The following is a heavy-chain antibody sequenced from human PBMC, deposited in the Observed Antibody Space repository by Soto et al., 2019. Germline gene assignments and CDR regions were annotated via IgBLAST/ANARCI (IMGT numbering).Heavy chain of an antibody. CDR3: TASWPYSSGWDTFAFDI. Sequence: EVQLVESGGGLVKPGGSLRLSCAASGFTFSNAWMSWVRQAPGKGLEWVGRIKSKTDGGTTDYAASVKGRFTISRDDSKNMLYLQMNSLKTEDTAVYYCTASWPYSSGWDTFAFDIWGQGTMVTVSS. CDR1: GFTFSNAW. D-gene: IGHD6-19*01. CDR2: IKSKTDGGTT. J-gene: IGHJ3*02. V-gene: IGHV3-15*01.